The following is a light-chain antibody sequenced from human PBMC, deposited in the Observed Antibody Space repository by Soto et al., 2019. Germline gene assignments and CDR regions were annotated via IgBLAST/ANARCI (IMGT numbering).Light chain of an antibody. J-gene: IGKJ4*01. CDR1: QSVSSY. V-gene: IGKV3-20*01. CDR2: GAS. Sequence: IVLTQSAGTLSLSPGERATLSCRSSQSVSSYIAWYQQKPGQAPRLLIYGASSRATGIPDRFSGSGSGTDFTLTISRLEPEDFAVFYCQQYGRSPPTFGGGTKVDIK. CDR3: QQYGRSPPT.